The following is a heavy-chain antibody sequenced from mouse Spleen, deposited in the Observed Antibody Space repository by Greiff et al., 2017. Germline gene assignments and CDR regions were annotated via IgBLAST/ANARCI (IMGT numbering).Heavy chain of an antibody. J-gene: IGHJ1*03. CDR3: ARGGTTVVGYWYFDV. CDR2: IDPSDSYT. D-gene: IGHD1-1*01. Sequence: VKLQESGAELVMPGASVKLSCKASGYTFTSYWMHWVKQRPGQGLEWIGEIDPSDSYTNYNQKFKGKATLTVDKSSSTAYMQLSSLTSEDSAVYYCARGGTTVVGYWYFDVWGTGTTVTVSS. V-gene: IGHV1-69*01. CDR1: GYTFTSYW.